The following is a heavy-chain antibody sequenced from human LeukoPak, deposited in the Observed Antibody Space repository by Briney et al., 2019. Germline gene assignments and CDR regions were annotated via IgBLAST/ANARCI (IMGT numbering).Heavy chain of an antibody. V-gene: IGHV4-31*03. Sequence: SETLSLTCTVSGGSISSGGYYWSWIRQHPGKGLEWIGYIYYSGSTYYNPSLKSRVTISVDTSKNQFSLKLSSVTAADTAVYYCARHSWNYNGMDVWGQGTTVTVSS. CDR1: GGSISSGGYY. J-gene: IGHJ6*02. D-gene: IGHD1-20*01. CDR3: ARHSWNYNGMDV. CDR2: IYYSGST.